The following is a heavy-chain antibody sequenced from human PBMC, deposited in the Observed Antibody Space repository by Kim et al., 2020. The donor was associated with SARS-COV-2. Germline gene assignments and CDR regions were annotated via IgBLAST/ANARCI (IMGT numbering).Heavy chain of an antibody. CDR2: INHSGST. J-gene: IGHJ6*02. CDR3: ARGGGDYDSSGYYYYYGMDV. Sequence: SETLSLTCAVYGGSFSGYYWSWIRQPPGKGLEWIGEINHSGSTNYNPSLKSRVTISVDTSKNQFSLKLSSVTAADTAVYYCARGGGDYDSSGYYYYYGMDVWGQGTTVTVSS. V-gene: IGHV4-34*01. D-gene: IGHD3-22*01. CDR1: GGSFSGYY.